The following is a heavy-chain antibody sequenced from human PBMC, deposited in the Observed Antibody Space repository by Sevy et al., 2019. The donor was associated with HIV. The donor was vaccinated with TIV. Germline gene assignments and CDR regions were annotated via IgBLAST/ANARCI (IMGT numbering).Heavy chain of an antibody. D-gene: IGHD2-21*02. Sequence: RGSLRLSCAASGFSVSDNDMNWVRQAPGKGLEWVSLMYHGGSILYADSVRGRFITSRDKSKNSLYLQMNSLRGEDTAVYYWARFSGLLRDFWGQGTLVTVYS. CDR1: GFSVSDND. CDR3: ARFSGLLRDF. V-gene: IGHV3-66*01. CDR2: MYHGGSI. J-gene: IGHJ4*02.